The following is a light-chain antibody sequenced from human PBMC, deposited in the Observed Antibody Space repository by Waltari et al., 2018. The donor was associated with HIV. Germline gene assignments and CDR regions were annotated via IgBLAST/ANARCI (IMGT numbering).Light chain of an antibody. CDR2: EGN. Sequence: QSALTQPASVPGSPGQSIPIPCPGPSTDVGTYSLVSWYQHHPGKAPKLMIYEGNKRPSGVSNRFSGSKSGNTASLTISGLQAEDEADYYCSSYTSFSTVLFGGGTKLTVL. CDR3: SSYTSFSTVL. V-gene: IGLV2-23*01. CDR1: STDVGTYSL. J-gene: IGLJ2*01.